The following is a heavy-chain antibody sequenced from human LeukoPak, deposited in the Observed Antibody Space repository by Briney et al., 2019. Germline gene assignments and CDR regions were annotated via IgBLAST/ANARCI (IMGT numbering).Heavy chain of an antibody. CDR3: PRTATGIDY. J-gene: IGHJ4*02. CDR2: INCEGSKT. Sequence: GGALRLSCAASRFTFSNYWMHWVRQAPCKELVWVSLINCEGSKTIYADSVKGGFTISRHSAKNTLYLQMNRLRDEDTSVYDCPRTATGIDYWGEGTLVTVSS. CDR1: RFTFSNYW. D-gene: IGHD6-13*01. V-gene: IGHV3-74*01.